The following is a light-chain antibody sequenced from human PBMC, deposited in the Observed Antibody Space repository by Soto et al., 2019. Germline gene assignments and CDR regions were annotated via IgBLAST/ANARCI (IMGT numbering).Light chain of an antibody. CDR2: KAS. CDR3: QQYNSYST. J-gene: IGKJ1*01. V-gene: IGKV1-5*03. Sequence: DIQMTQSPSTLSASVGDRVTITCRASQSISSWLAWYQQKPGKAPKLLIYKASSLEIGVPSRFSGRGSGTEFTLTITSLQPDDFATYYCQQYNSYSTFGQGTKVEIK. CDR1: QSISSW.